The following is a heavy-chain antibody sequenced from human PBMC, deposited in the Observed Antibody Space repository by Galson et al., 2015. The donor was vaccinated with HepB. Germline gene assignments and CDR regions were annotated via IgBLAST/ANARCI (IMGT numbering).Heavy chain of an antibody. V-gene: IGHV4-39*01. D-gene: IGHD5-24*01. CDR2: NFYSGST. J-gene: IGHJ4*02. CDR1: GGSISSSNYY. Sequence: LSLTCTVSGGSISSSNYYWGWIRQPPGKGLEWIGSNFYSGSTYYNPSLKGRVTISVEASKNQLSLRVNSVTAADTAFYYCASGRRDGYRYFDYWGQGTLVTVSS. CDR3: ASGRRDGYRYFDY.